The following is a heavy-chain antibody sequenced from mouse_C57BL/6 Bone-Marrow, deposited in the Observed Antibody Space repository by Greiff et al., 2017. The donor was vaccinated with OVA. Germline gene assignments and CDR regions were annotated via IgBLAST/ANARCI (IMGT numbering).Heavy chain of an antibody. V-gene: IGHV1-81*01. Sequence: QVQLQQSGAELARPGASVKLSCKASGYTFTSYGISWVKQRTGQGLEWIGEIYPRSGNTYYNEKFKGKATLTADKSSSTAYMELRSLTSEDSAVYFCARRGNYYGSSFYFDCWGQGTTLTVSS. CDR1: GYTFTSYG. CDR2: IYPRSGNT. J-gene: IGHJ2*01. D-gene: IGHD1-1*01. CDR3: ARRGNYYGSSFYFDC.